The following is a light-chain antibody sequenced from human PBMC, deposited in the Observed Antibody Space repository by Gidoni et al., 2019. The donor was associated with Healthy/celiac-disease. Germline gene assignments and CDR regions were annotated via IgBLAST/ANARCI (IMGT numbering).Light chain of an antibody. J-gene: IGKJ2*01. CDR3: QQYNNWPPYT. CDR1: QSVSSN. CDR2: GAS. Sequence: ELVRTRSPATLSVSPGERATLSCRASQSVSSNLAWYQQKPGQAPRLLIYGASTRATGIPARFSGSGSGTDFTLTISSLQSEDFAVYYCQQYNNWPPYTFGQGTKLEIK. V-gene: IGKV3-15*01.